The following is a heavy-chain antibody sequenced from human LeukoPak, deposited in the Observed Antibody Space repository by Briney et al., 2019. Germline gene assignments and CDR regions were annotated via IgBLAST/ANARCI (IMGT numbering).Heavy chain of an antibody. D-gene: IGHD6-19*01. J-gene: IGHJ4*02. CDR3: VSGLIPVAGTSTKY. V-gene: IGHV3-74*01. CDR2: INSDGRST. CDR1: GFTFSKYS. Sequence: GGSLRLSCAASGFTFSKYSMHWVRQDPGKGLVWVSRINSDGRSTSYGDSVKGRFTISRDNAKNTLFLQMSSLRAEDTAIYYCVSGLIPVAGTSTKYWGPGTLVTVSS.